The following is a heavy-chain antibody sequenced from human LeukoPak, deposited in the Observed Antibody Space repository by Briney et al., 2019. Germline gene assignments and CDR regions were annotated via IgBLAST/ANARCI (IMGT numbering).Heavy chain of an antibody. CDR1: GGVSPYY. CDR3: TRDQDYLFDH. D-gene: IGHD4/OR15-4a*01. CDR2: IYYNGST. Sequence: SETLSLTCTVSGGVSPYYWSWIRQPPGKGLEWIGYIYYNGSTDYNPPLKSRVTMSVDTSKNQFSLKLSSVTPADTAVYYCTRDQDYLFDHWGQGALVTVSS. J-gene: IGHJ4*02. V-gene: IGHV4-59*02.